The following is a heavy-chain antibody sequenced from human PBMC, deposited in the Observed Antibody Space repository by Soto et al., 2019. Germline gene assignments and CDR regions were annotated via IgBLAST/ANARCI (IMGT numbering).Heavy chain of an antibody. Sequence: QVQLQESGPGLVKPSQTLSLTCTVSGGSIGSGDYYWSWVRQPPGKGLEWIGYIYYSGSNYYNPSLKSRVTTSLDTSKTQFSLSRSSVTAEYTAVYYCAQAPVSITIFCVSGMDVWGRGTTVTVSS. V-gene: IGHV4-30-4*01. CDR2: IYYSGSN. D-gene: IGHD3-3*01. CDR3: AQAPVSITIFCVSGMDV. CDR1: GGSIGSGDYY. J-gene: IGHJ6*02.